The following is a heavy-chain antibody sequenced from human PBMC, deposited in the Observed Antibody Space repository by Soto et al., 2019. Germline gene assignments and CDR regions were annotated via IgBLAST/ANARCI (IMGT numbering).Heavy chain of an antibody. V-gene: IGHV4-34*01. Sequence: RQPPGKGLEWIGEIDHSGYTNYNPSLKSRVTISVDTSKNQFSLRLTSVTAADTAVYYCARVRDWFDPWGQGTLVTVSS. J-gene: IGHJ5*02. CDR2: IDHSGYT. D-gene: IGHD3-3*01. CDR3: ARVRDWFDP.